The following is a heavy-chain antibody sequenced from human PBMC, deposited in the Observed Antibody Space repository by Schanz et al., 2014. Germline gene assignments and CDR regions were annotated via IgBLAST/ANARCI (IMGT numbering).Heavy chain of an antibody. J-gene: IGHJ6*02. D-gene: IGHD1-26*01. V-gene: IGHV3-43*01. Sequence: EVQLVESGGVVAQPGGSLRLSCAASGFSFDDYTMHWVRQAPGKGLEWVSLIDRDGGHTYYADSVKGRFTISRDNSKTSLDLQMNSLRTADTTLYYCAKDSRGSSFDMDVWGQGTTVTVSS. CDR1: GFSFDDYT. CDR2: IDRDGGHT. CDR3: AKDSRGSSFDMDV.